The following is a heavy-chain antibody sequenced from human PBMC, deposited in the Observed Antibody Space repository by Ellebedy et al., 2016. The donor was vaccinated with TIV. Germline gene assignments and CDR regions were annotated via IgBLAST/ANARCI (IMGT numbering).Heavy chain of an antibody. CDR3: ARERAVTTEYYYNGMDV. V-gene: IGHV1-18*01. CDR2: ISAYNADT. D-gene: IGHD4-17*01. CDR1: GYTFSSYG. J-gene: IGHJ6*02. Sequence: AASVKVSCKASGYTFSSYGISWVRQAPGQGLEWMGWISAYNADTHYAQKVQGRVTMTTDTSTNTAYMELRSLRSDDTAVYYCARERAVTTEYYYNGMDVWGQGTTVTVSS.